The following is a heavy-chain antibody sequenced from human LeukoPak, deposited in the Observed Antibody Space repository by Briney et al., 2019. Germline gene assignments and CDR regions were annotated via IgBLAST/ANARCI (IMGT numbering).Heavy chain of an antibody. Sequence: ASVKVSCKASGGTFSSYAISWVRQAPGQGLGWMGRIIPILGIANYAQKFQGRVTITADKSTSTAYMELSSLRSEDTAVYYCARAGGYSYGKGSFDYWGQGTLVTVSS. J-gene: IGHJ4*02. CDR2: IIPILGIA. CDR1: GGTFSSYA. CDR3: ARAGGYSYGKGSFDY. V-gene: IGHV1-69*04. D-gene: IGHD5-18*01.